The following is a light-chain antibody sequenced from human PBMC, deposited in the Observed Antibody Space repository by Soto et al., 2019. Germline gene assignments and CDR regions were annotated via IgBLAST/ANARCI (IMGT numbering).Light chain of an antibody. CDR3: LQDYNYPIT. J-gene: IGKJ5*01. Sequence: DIQMTQSPSAVSASVGDRVTITCRASQAISIWLAWYQQRPGKAPKLLIYEASSVQSGVPSRFSGSGSGTDFTLTISSLQPEDFATYYCLQDYNYPITFGQGTRLEIK. CDR1: QAISIW. CDR2: EAS. V-gene: IGKV1-12*01.